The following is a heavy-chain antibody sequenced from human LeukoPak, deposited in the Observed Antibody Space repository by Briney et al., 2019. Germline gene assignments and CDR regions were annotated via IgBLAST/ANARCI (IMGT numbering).Heavy chain of an antibody. V-gene: IGHV1-2*02. D-gene: IGHD6-19*01. J-gene: IGHJ4*02. CDR2: INPNSGGT. Sequence: GASVKVSCKASGYTFTGYYMHWVRQAPGQGHEWMGWINPNSGGTNYAQKFQGRVTMTRDTSISTAYMELSRLRSDDTAVYYCARSVAGEKPFDYWGQGTLVTVSS. CDR3: ARSVAGEKPFDY. CDR1: GYTFTGYY.